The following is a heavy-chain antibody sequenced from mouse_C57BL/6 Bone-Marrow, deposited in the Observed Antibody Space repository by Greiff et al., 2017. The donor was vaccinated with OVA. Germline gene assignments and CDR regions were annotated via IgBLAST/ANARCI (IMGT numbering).Heavy chain of an antibody. CDR1: GFTFSSYA. Sequence: EVKLMESGGGLVKPGGSLKLSCAASGFTFSSYAMSWVRQTPEKRLEWVATISDGGSYTYYPDNVKGRFTISRDNAKNNLYLQMSHLKSEDTAMYYCAHYDYEAYWGQGTLVTVSA. D-gene: IGHD2-4*01. V-gene: IGHV5-4*03. CDR3: AHYDYEAY. J-gene: IGHJ3*01. CDR2: ISDGGSYT.